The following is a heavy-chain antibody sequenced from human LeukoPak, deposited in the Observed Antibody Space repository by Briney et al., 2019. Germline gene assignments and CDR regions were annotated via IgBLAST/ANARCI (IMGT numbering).Heavy chain of an antibody. CDR1: GFTVSSNY. CDR3: VRISRGELPTF. V-gene: IGHV3-53*01. J-gene: IGHJ4*02. Sequence: GGSLRLSCAASGFTVSSNYMSWVRQAPGKGLEWVSVIYSGGSTYYADSVKDRFTISRDNAKNSLYLQMNSLRVEDTAIYYCVRISRGELPTFWGQGTLVIVSS. D-gene: IGHD1-7*01. CDR2: IYSGGST.